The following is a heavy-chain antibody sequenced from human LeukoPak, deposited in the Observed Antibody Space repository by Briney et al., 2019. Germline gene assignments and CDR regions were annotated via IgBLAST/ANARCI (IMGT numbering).Heavy chain of an antibody. D-gene: IGHD3-22*01. J-gene: IGHJ4*02. Sequence: ASVKVSCKASGYTFTSYGISWVRQAPGQGLEWMGWISAHNGNTNYAQKLQGRVTMTTDTSTSTAYMELRSLRSDDTAVYYCARVGIEAYYDSSGSLDYWGQGTLVTVSS. V-gene: IGHV1-18*01. CDR1: GYTFTSYG. CDR3: ARVGIEAYYDSSGSLDY. CDR2: ISAHNGNT.